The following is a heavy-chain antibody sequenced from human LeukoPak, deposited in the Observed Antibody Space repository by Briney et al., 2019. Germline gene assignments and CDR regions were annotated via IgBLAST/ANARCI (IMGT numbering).Heavy chain of an antibody. D-gene: IGHD3-16*01. CDR1: GFTFSSYA. J-gene: IGHJ4*02. V-gene: IGHV3-23*01. CDR3: AKSWGEYYDYVWAGDY. Sequence: GGSLRLSCAASGFTFSSYAMRWVRQAPGKGLEWVSSITGSGDDTFYADSVKGRFTISRDNSKNTLYLQMNSLRAEDTVVYYCAKSWGEYYDYVWAGDYWGQGTLVTISS. CDR2: ITGSGDDT.